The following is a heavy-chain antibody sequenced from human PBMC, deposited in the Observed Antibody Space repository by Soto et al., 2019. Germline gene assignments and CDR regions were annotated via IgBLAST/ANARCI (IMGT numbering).Heavy chain of an antibody. CDR1: GGSFSSSHW. CDR2: ISHGGTS. Sequence: QVQLQESGPGLVKPSGTLSLTCAVSGGSFSSSHWWTWVRQSPGKGLEYIGEISHGGTSNSNPSLKSRVTLSVDKSKNHFSLTLTSVTAADTAVYYCARVVLTITRGAFDAWGQGTLVIVSS. CDR3: ARVVLTITRGAFDA. D-gene: IGHD3-9*01. J-gene: IGHJ3*01. V-gene: IGHV4-4*02.